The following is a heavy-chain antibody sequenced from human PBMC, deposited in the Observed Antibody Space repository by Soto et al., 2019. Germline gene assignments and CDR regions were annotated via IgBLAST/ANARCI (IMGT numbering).Heavy chain of an antibody. CDR3: AKAQMDKYSGYCTLYYYYGMDV. CDR2: ISGSGGST. J-gene: IGHJ6*02. CDR1: GFTFSSYA. D-gene: IGHD5-12*01. V-gene: IGHV3-23*01. Sequence: GGSLRLSCAASGFTFSSYAMSWVRQAPGKGLEWVSAISGSGGSTYYADSVKGRFTISRDNSKSTLYLQMNSLRAEDTAVYYCAKAQMDKYSGYCTLYYYYGMDVWGQGTTVTVYS.